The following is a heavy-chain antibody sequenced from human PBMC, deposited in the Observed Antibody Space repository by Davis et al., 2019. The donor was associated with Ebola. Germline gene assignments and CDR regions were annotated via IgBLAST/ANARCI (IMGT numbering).Heavy chain of an antibody. CDR3: ARDRMTTVKNWFDP. Sequence: HTGGSLRLSCAASGFTFSHYWMHWVRQAPGKGLVWVSRINSDGSSTDYADSVKGRFTISRDNAKNTLDLQMNNLRAEDTAVYYCARDRMTTVKNWFDPWGQGTLVTVSS. J-gene: IGHJ5*02. CDR1: GFTFSHYW. CDR2: INSDGSST. V-gene: IGHV3-74*01. D-gene: IGHD4-11*01.